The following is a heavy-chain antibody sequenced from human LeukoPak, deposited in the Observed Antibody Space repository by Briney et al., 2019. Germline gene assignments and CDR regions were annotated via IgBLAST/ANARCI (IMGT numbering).Heavy chain of an antibody. CDR2: IYYSGST. CDR3: ARGSRIRYYYYYYMDV. V-gene: IGHV4-59*11. CDR1: GGSISSHY. Sequence: SETLSLTCTVSGGSISSHYWSWIRQPPGKGLEWIGYIYYSGSTNYNLSLKSRVTISVDTSKNQFSLKLSSVTAADTAVYYCARGSRIRYYYYYYMDVWGKGTTVTVS. J-gene: IGHJ6*03. D-gene: IGHD2-21*01.